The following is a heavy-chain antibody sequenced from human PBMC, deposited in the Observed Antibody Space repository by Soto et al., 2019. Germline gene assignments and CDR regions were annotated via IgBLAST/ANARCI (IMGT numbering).Heavy chain of an antibody. CDR3: ARGDGYNYFGAVEN. J-gene: IGHJ1*01. CDR1: GGSISSGGYY. Sequence: PSETLSLTCTVSGGSISSGGYYWSWIRQHPGKGLGWIGYIYYSGSTYYNPSLKSRVTISVDTSKNQFSLKLSSVTAADTAVYYCARGDGYNYFGAVENLGQGTLVTVSS. CDR2: IYYSGST. V-gene: IGHV4-31*03. D-gene: IGHD5-12*01.